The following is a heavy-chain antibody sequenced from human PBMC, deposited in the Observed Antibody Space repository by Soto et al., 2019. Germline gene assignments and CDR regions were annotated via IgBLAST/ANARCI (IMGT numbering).Heavy chain of an antibody. CDR1: GFTFSSYA. CDR2: ISYDGSNK. J-gene: IGHJ3*02. V-gene: IGHV3-30-3*01. D-gene: IGHD2-21*02. Sequence: GGSLRLSCAASGFTFSSYAMHWVRQAPGKGLEWVAVISYDGSNKYYADSVKGRFTISRDNSKNTLYLQMNSLRAEDTAVYYCARDIPKYGGNSDDAFDIWGQGTMVTVSS. CDR3: ARDIPKYGGNSDDAFDI.